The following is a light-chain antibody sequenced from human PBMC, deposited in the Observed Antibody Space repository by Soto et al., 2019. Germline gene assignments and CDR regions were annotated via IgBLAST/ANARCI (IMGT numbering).Light chain of an antibody. J-gene: IGKJ1*01. CDR3: MQALQTGT. CDR2: LGS. Sequence: DIVMTQSPLSLPVTPGEPASISCRSSQSLLHSNGYNYLDWYLQKPGQSPQLLIYLGSNRASGVPDRFSGSGSGTDFTLKISREEAEDVGVYFCMQALQTGTFGQGTKVEFK. V-gene: IGKV2-28*01. CDR1: QSLLHSNGYNY.